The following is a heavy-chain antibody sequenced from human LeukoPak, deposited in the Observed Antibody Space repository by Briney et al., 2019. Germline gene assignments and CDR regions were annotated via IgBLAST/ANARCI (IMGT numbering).Heavy chain of an antibody. J-gene: IGHJ5*02. D-gene: IGHD6-6*01. CDR3: ARGGAARRGNWFDP. CDR2: INPNSGGT. V-gene: IGHV1-2*02. CDR1: GYTFTGYC. Sequence: GASVKVSCKASGYTFTGYCMHWVRQAPGQGLEWMGWINPNSGGTNYAQKFQGRVTMTRDTSISTAYMELSRLRSDDTAVYYCARGGAARRGNWFDPWGQGTLVTVSS.